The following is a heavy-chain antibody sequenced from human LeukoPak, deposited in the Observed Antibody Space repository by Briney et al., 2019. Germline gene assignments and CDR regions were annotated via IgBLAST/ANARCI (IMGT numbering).Heavy chain of an antibody. D-gene: IGHD6-19*01. V-gene: IGHV3-64*01. CDR1: GFTLSSYS. CDR2: ISRNGRNT. Sequence: GGSLRLSCAASGFTLSSYSMHWVRQAPGKGLEFVSAISRNGRNTYYGNSVKGRFTISRDIFKNTLHLQMGSLRPEDMAVYYCARVDSGSACASWGQGILVTVSS. CDR3: ARVDSGSACAS. J-gene: IGHJ1*01.